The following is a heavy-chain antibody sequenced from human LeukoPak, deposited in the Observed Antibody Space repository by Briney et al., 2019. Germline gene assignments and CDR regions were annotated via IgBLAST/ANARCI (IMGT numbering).Heavy chain of an antibody. J-gene: IGHJ4*02. Sequence: PGDSLRLSCAASGFTFSSYSMNWVRQAPGKGLEWVSSITGSSTYIHYADSVKGRFTISRDNSKNTLYLQMNSLRAEDTAIYYCMTAAGYNFGQYWGQGTLVTVSS. D-gene: IGHD5-18*01. CDR1: GFTFSSYS. V-gene: IGHV3-21*04. CDR2: ITGSSTYI. CDR3: MTAAGYNFGQY.